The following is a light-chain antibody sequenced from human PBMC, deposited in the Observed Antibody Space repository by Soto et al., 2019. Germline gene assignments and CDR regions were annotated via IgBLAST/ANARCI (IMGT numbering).Light chain of an antibody. CDR3: SSYAGSNILL. V-gene: IGLV2-8*01. CDR1: SSDVGGYND. J-gene: IGLJ3*02. Sequence: QSALTQPPSASGSPGQSVTISCTGSSSDVGGYNDVSWYQQHPGKAPKLMIYEVTKRPSGVPDRFSGSKAGNTASLTVSGLQAEDEADYCCSSYAGSNILLFGGGTKLTVL. CDR2: EVT.